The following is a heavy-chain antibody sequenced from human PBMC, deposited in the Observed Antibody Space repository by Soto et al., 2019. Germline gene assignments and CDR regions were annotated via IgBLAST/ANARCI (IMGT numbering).Heavy chain of an antibody. J-gene: IGHJ4*02. CDR2: IYTSGST. D-gene: IGHD2-2*01. V-gene: IGHV4-4*07. Sequence: QVQLQESGPELVKPSETLSLTCTVSGGSISSYYWSWIRQPAGKGLEWIGRIYTSGSTNYNPSLKSRVTMSVDTSKNQFSLKLSSVTAADTAVYYCARDYCSSTSCYRPHFDYWGQGTLVTVSS. CDR3: ARDYCSSTSCYRPHFDY. CDR1: GGSISSYY.